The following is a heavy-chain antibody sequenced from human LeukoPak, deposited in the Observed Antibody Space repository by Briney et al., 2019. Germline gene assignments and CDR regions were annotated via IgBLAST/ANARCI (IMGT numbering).Heavy chain of an antibody. CDR3: ARDRTPPRIAVAGTIDY. V-gene: IGHV3-30-3*01. Sequence: PGRSLRLSCAASGFTFSSYAMHWVRQAPGKGLEWVAVISYDGSNKYYVDSVKGRFTISRDNSKNTLYLQMNSLRAEDTAVYYCARDRTPPRIAVAGTIDYWGQGTLVTVSS. J-gene: IGHJ4*02. CDR1: GFTFSSYA. D-gene: IGHD6-19*01. CDR2: ISYDGSNK.